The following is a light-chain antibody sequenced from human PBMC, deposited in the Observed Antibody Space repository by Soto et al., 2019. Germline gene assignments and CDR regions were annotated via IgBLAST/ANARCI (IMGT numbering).Light chain of an antibody. CDR2: WAS. V-gene: IGKV4-1*01. CDR1: QSLFYSSSNKNY. Sequence: DIVMTQSPDSLAVSLGERATINCKSSQSLFYSSSNKNYLAWYQQKPGQPPKLLIYWASTRESGVPDRFSGRGSGTDFTLTISSMQAEDVAVYYCQQYYSTPCTFGQGTKVEIK. CDR3: QQYYSTPCT. J-gene: IGKJ1*01.